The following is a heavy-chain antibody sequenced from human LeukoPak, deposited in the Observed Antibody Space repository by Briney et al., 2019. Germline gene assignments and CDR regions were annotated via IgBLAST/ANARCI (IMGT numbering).Heavy chain of an antibody. Sequence: GGSLRLSCAASGFTFSSYGMHWVRQAPGKGLEWVAFIRYDGSNKYYADSVKGRFTISRDNSKNTLYLQMNSLRAEDTAVYYCAKEGRDYDFWSGYLNYYYYYYMDVWGKGTTVTVSS. J-gene: IGHJ6*03. CDR2: IRYDGSNK. CDR1: GFTFSSYG. D-gene: IGHD3-3*01. V-gene: IGHV3-30*02. CDR3: AKEGRDYDFWSGYLNYYYYYYMDV.